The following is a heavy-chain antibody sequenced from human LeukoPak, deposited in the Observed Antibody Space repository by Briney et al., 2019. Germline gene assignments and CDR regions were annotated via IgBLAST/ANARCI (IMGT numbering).Heavy chain of an antibody. CDR3: ALLNSWFDP. Sequence: PGGSLRLSCAASGFTFSSYAMHWVRQAPGKGLEWVAVISYDGSNKYYADSVEGRFTISRDSSKNTLYLQMNSLRAEDTAVYYCALLNSWFDPWGQGTLVTVSS. V-gene: IGHV3-30*01. CDR2: ISYDGSNK. J-gene: IGHJ5*02. D-gene: IGHD2-21*01. CDR1: GFTFSSYA.